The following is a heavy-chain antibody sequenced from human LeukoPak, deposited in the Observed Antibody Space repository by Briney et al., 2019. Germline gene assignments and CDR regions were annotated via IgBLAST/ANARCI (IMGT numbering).Heavy chain of an antibody. J-gene: IGHJ4*02. Sequence: GGSLRLSCAASGFTFSTFAMSWVRQAPGNGLEGVSSIHYSDDRTYYADSVKGRFPISRDNSKNTLFLQLNSLRAGDTAVYYCAKHPASYYSSFDYWGQGARVTVSS. D-gene: IGHD4-11*01. CDR1: GFTFSTFA. V-gene: IGHV3-23*01. CDR2: IHYSDDRT. CDR3: AKHPASYYSSFDY.